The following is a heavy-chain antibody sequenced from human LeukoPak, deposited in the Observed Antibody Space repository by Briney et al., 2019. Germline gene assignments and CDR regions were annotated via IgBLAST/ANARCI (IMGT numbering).Heavy chain of an antibody. Sequence: GGSLRLSCAASDFTFSFYWMTWVRQAPGEGLEWVANILPDGSEKYYLDSVKGRFTISRDNSKNTLYVQVNSLGTEDTAAYYCAKGSYYDSSGSFYFDYWGQGTLVTVSS. CDR3: AKGSYYDSSGSFYFDY. J-gene: IGHJ4*02. CDR1: DFTFSFYW. D-gene: IGHD3-22*01. V-gene: IGHV3-7*03. CDR2: ILPDGSEK.